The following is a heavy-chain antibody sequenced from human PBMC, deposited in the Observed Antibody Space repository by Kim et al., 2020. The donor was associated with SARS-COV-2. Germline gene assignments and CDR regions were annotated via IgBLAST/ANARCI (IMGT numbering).Heavy chain of an antibody. J-gene: IGHJ6*02. CDR2: ISYDGSNK. Sequence: GGSLRLSCAASGFTFSSYGMHWVRQAPGKGLEWVAVISYDGSNKYYGDSVKGRFTISRDNSKNTLYLQMNSLRAEDTAVYYCAKRNSSSWAGYYGMDVWGQGTTVTVSS. V-gene: IGHV3-30*18. CDR1: GFTFSSYG. D-gene: IGHD6-13*01. CDR3: AKRNSSSWAGYYGMDV.